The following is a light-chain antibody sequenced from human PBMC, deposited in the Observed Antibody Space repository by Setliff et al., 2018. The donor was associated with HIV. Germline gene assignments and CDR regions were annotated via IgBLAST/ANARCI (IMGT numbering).Light chain of an antibody. CDR3: QSYDSSLSGFV. CDR2: DNN. CDR1: SSNIGTGYD. V-gene: IGLV1-40*01. J-gene: IGLJ1*01. Sequence: QSVLTQPPPVSGAPGQRVTISCTGSSSNIGTGYDVHWYQQLPGTAPKLLIHDNNNRPSGVPDRFSGSKSGTSASLAITGLQAEDEADYYCQSYDSSLSGFVFGSGTKVTVL.